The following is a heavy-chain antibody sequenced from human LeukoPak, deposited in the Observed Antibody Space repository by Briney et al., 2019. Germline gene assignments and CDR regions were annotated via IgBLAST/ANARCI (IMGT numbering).Heavy chain of an antibody. J-gene: IGHJ4*02. CDR3: ARAPAGGGSCPVDY. D-gene: IGHD2-15*01. CDR1: GGSISSGGYY. V-gene: IGHV4-31*03. Sequence: SETLSLTCTVSGGSISSGGYYWSWIRQHPGKGLERIGYIYYSGSTYYNPSLKSRVTISVDTSKNQFSLKLSSVTAADTAVYYCARAPAGGGSCPVDYWGQGTLVTVSS. CDR2: IYYSGST.